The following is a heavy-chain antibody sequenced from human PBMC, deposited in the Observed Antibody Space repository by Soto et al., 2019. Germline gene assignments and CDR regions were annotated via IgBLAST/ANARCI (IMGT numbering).Heavy chain of an antibody. J-gene: IGHJ6*02. D-gene: IGHD3-10*01. Sequence: PSETLYLTCTVSGGSISSSSYYWGWIRQPPGKGLEWIGSIYYSGSTYYNPSLKSRVTISVDTSKHQFSLNLSSVTAADTAVYYCAVTRGSGRYYKDYYYGIDVWGQGTTVS. CDR1: GGSISSSSYY. CDR3: AVTRGSGRYYKDYYYGIDV. CDR2: IYYSGST. V-gene: IGHV4-39*01.